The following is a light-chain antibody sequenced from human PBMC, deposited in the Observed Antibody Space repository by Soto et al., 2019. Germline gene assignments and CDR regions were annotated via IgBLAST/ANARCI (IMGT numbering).Light chain of an antibody. CDR3: QSYDSSLSGWV. V-gene: IGLV1-40*01. J-gene: IGLJ3*02. CDR1: SSKIGAGYD. Sequence: QSVLTQPPSVSGAPGQRVTISCTGSSSKIGAGYDVHWYQQLPGTAPKLLIYGNSNRPSGVPDRCSGSKTGTSASLAITGLQAEDEADYYCQSYDSSLSGWVFGGGTKLTVL. CDR2: GNS.